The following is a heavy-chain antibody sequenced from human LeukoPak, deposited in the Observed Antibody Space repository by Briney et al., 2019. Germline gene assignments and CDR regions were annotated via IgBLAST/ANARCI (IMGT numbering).Heavy chain of an antibody. V-gene: IGHV4-61*01. CDR3: ARGPVRYYYDSSGYYNEYFQH. J-gene: IGHJ1*01. D-gene: IGHD3-22*01. Sequence: SETLSLTCTVSGGSVSSGSYYWSWIRQPPGKRLEWIAYIYYSGSTNYNPSLKSRVTISVDTSKNQFSLKLSSVTAADTAVYYCARGPVRYYYDSSGYYNEYFQHWGQGTLVTVSS. CDR1: GGSVSSGSYY. CDR2: IYYSGST.